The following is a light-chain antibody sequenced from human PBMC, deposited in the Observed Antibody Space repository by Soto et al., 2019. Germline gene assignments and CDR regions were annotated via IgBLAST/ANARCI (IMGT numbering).Light chain of an antibody. J-gene: IGKJ2*01. CDR1: QRLLHSNGNIF. V-gene: IGKV2-28*01. CDR2: LGF. Sequence: EIVMTQSPPSLTVTPGEPASISCSSSQRLLHSNGNIFLDWYLQKPGQSPQLLIYLGFNRASGVPDRVSGSGAGTDFTLKISRAEAEDAGVYYCMQALQTPYTFGQGTKVDIK. CDR3: MQALQTPYT.